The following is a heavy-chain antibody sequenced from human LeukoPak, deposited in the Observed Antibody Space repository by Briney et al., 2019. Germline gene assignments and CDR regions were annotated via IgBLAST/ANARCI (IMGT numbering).Heavy chain of an antibody. CDR2: ISGSGGST. CDR3: AFEGGDTSRHAYFQH. V-gene: IGHV3-23*01. CDR1: GVTCSNKA. D-gene: IGHD6-13*01. Sequence: GGSLRLSCAASGVTCSNKAMSWVRQAPGEGLEWFSTISGSGGSTYSADSVRGRFPISRDNSKNTLPLQMNSLRAEDTAVYYCAFEGGDTSRHAYFQHWGQGTLVIVSS. J-gene: IGHJ1*01.